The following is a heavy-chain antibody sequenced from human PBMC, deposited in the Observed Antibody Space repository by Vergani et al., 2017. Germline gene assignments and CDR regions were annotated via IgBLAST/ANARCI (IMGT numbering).Heavy chain of an antibody. CDR2: IYYSGST. CDR1: GGSISSYY. D-gene: IGHD6-13*01. V-gene: IGHV4-59*08. Sequence: QVQLQESGPGLVKPSETLSLTCTVSGGSISSYYWSWIRQPPGKGLEWIGYIYYSGSTNYNPSLKSRVTISVDTSKNQFSLKLSSVTAADTAVYYCARHLPSSSWRNXFDPWGQGTLVTVSS. J-gene: IGHJ5*02. CDR3: ARHLPSSSWRNXFDP.